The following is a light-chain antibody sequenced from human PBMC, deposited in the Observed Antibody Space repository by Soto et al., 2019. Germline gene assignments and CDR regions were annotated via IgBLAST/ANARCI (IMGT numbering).Light chain of an antibody. Sequence: DIQMTQSPSTLSASVGDRVTITCRASQSISSRLAWYQQKPGKAPKVLIYDASSLESGVPSRFSGSGSGTEFTLTISSLQPDDFATYYCQQYNNYPLTFGQGTKVETK. CDR2: DAS. CDR1: QSISSR. J-gene: IGKJ1*01. V-gene: IGKV1-5*01. CDR3: QQYNNYPLT.